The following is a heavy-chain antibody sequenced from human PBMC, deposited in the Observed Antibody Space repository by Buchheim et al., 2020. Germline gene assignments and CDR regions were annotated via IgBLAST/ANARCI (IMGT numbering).Heavy chain of an antibody. CDR2: ISARGGNT. V-gene: IGHV3-23*01. CDR3: AKDRNYYGMDV. J-gene: IGHJ6*02. Sequence: EVQLLESGGGLVQPGGSLRLSCAASGFTFSNYVMMSWVRQAPGKGLEWVAGISARGGNTDYADAVKGRFTISRDNSKKQMYLQMNSLRAEDTALYYCAKDRNYYGMDVWGQGTT. CDR1: GFTFSNYV.